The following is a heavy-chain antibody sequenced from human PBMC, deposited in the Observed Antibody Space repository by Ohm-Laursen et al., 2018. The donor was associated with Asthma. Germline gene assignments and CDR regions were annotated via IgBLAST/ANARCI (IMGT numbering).Heavy chain of an antibody. CDR1: GGSFSGYY. Sequence: TLSLTCAVCGGSFSGYYWSWIRQPPGKGLEWIGEINHSGSTNYNPSLKSRVTISVDTSKNQFSLKLSSVTAADTTVYYCARGRTDYYDSSGYYYGMDVWGQGTTVTVSS. CDR2: INHSGST. V-gene: IGHV4-34*01. J-gene: IGHJ6*02. CDR3: ARGRTDYYDSSGYYYGMDV. D-gene: IGHD3-22*01.